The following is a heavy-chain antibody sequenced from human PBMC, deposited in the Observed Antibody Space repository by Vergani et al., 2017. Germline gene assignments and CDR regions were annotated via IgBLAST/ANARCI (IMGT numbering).Heavy chain of an antibody. CDR2: IIPIFGTA. J-gene: IGHJ3*02. CDR3: ESDADQYEELGGDAVDI. D-gene: IGHD7-27*01. Sequence: QVQLVQSGAEVKKPGSSVKVSCKASGGTFSSYAISWVRQAPGQGLEWMGRIIPIFGTANYAQKFQGRVTIPADEATSTPYMELSNLRSEDTAVYYCESDADQYEELGGDAVDIWGQGTMVTVSS. V-gene: IGHV1-69*18. CDR1: GGTFSSYA.